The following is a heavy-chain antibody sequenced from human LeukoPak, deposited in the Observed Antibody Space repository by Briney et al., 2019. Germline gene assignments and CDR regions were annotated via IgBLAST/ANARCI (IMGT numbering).Heavy chain of an antibody. J-gene: IGHJ5*02. CDR2: IYYSGST. CDR1: GGSISSSSYY. Sequence: PSETLSLTCTVSGGSISSSSYYWGWIRQPPGKGLEWIGSIYYSGSTYYNPSLKSRVTISVDTSKNQFSLKLSSVTAADTAVYYCASHIAAAGPSWFDPWGQGTLVTVSS. CDR3: ASHIAAAGPSWFDP. V-gene: IGHV4-39*07. D-gene: IGHD6-13*01.